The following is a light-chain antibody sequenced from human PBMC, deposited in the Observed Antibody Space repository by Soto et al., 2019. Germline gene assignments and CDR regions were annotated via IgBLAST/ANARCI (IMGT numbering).Light chain of an antibody. V-gene: IGKV3-20*01. J-gene: IGKJ1*01. CDR2: GWS. CDR3: QRYGRWQGT. Sequence: EVVLTPDPGTLPLSPGEKSSLSCRASQSTNYLTWYRQKPGKAPGSLIYGWSTRAPGTPDRLSPGGSGKDFIFTITTLDPKVFPVNFCQRYGRWQGTFGRGPR. CDR1: QSTNY.